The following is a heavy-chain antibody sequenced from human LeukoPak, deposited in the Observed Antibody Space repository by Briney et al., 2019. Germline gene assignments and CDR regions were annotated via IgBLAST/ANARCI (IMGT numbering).Heavy chain of an antibody. Sequence: SETLSLTCSVSGGSISNYYWSWIRQPPGKGLEWVAYIHYSGNTNYNPSLKSRVIISVDTSKNQFSLKLASVTAADTAVYYFARADDTSGYFDKFDYWGQGTLVTVSS. V-gene: IGHV4-59*01. CDR3: ARADDTSGYFDKFDY. CDR2: IHYSGNT. CDR1: GGSISNYY. J-gene: IGHJ4*02. D-gene: IGHD3-22*01.